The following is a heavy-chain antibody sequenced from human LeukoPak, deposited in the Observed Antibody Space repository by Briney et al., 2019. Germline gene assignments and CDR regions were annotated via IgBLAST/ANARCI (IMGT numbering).Heavy chain of an antibody. CDR1: GGSISSSNW. CDR3: ASNGYSYGYALDY. CDR2: IYHSGST. J-gene: IGHJ4*02. Sequence: SETLSLTCADSGGSISSSNWWSWVRQPPGKGLEWTGEIYHSGSTNYNLSLKSRVTISVDKSKNQFSLKLSSVTAADTAVYYCASNGYSYGYALDYWGQGTLVTVSS. V-gene: IGHV4-4*02. D-gene: IGHD5-18*01.